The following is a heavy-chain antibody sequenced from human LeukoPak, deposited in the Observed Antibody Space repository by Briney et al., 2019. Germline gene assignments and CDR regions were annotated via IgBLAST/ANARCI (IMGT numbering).Heavy chain of an antibody. V-gene: IGHV1-2*02. CDR2: INPNSGGT. J-gene: IGHJ6*03. Sequence: ASVKVSCKASGYTFVDYYMHWVRQAPGQGLEWMGWINPNSGGTNYAHKLHGRVTLTRDTPISTAYMALSRLKSDDTAVYFCAREAGDSATTRVDYYYSHYMGVWGTGTTVTVSS. D-gene: IGHD1-26*01. CDR3: AREAGDSATTRVDYYYSHYMGV. CDR1: GYTFVDYY.